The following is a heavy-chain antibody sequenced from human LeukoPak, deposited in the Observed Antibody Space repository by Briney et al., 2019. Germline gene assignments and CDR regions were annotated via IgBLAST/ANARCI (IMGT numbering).Heavy chain of an antibody. CDR3: ARDTVPGEYNWFDP. J-gene: IGHJ5*02. D-gene: IGHD6-19*01. CDR2: INPNTGGT. V-gene: IGHV1-2*02. Sequence: ASVKVSCKTSGYTFTGYYMHWVRQAPGQGLEWMGWINPNTGGTNYAQKFQGRVTLTRDTSIRTAYVELSSLRSDDTAVYYCARDTVPGEYNWFDPWGQGTLVTVSS. CDR1: GYTFTGYY.